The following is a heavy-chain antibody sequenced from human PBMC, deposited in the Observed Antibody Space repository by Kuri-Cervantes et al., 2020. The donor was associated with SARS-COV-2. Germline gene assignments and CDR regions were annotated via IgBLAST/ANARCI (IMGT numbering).Heavy chain of an antibody. J-gene: IGHJ6*02. V-gene: IGHV3-7*04. Sequence: GESLKISCAGSGFTFSNSYMNWVRQAPGKGLEWVANINQVGSETHYVDSVKGRFTISRDNAKNSLHLQLNSLRAEDTGIYYCAREEMDVWGQGTTVTVLL. CDR3: AREEMDV. CDR2: INQVGSET. CDR1: GFTFSNSY.